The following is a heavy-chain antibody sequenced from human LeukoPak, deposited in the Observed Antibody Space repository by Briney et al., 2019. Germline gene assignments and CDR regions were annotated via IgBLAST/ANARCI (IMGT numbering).Heavy chain of an antibody. CDR2: ISAYNGNT. CDR1: GYTFTSYG. CDR3: ARDYGGNPIDY. D-gene: IGHD4-23*01. J-gene: IGHJ4*02. V-gene: IGHV1-18*01. Sequence: ASVQVSCKASGYTFTSYGISWVRQAPGQGLEWMGWISAYNGNTNYAQKLQGRVTMTTDTSTSTAYVELRSLRSDDTAVYYCARDYGGNPIDYWVQGTLVTVSS.